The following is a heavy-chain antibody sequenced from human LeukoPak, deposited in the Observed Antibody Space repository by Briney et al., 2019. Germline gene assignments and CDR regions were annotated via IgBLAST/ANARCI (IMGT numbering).Heavy chain of an antibody. CDR3: ARAGYYRFDY. CDR1: GFTFSTSW. J-gene: IGHJ4*02. V-gene: IGHV3-74*01. CDR2: INSDGTTI. D-gene: IGHD2/OR15-2a*01. Sequence: GGSLRLSCAASGFTFSTSWMHWVRQAPGKGLVWVSRINSDGTTIDYADSVKGRYTISRDNAKNTLYLQMNSLRDEDTAVYYCARAGYYRFDYWGQGTLVTVSS.